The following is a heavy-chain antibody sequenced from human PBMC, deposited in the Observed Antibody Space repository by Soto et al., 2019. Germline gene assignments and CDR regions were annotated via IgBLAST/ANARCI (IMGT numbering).Heavy chain of an antibody. CDR3: AKIEGDSSSSWYHHDY. V-gene: IGHV3-23*01. Sequence: GGSLRLSCAASGFTFSSYAMSWVRQAPGKGLEWVSAISGSGGSTYYADSVKGRFTISRDNSKNTLYLQMNSLRAEDTAVYYCAKIEGDSSSSWYHHDYWGQGTLVTVSS. CDR1: GFTFSSYA. D-gene: IGHD6-13*01. CDR2: ISGSGGST. J-gene: IGHJ4*02.